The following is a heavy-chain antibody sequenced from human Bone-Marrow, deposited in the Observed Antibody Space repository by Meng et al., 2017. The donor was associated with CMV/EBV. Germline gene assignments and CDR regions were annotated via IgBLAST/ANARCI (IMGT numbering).Heavy chain of an antibody. V-gene: IGHV3-21*01. J-gene: IGHJ4*02. CDR2: ISSSSSYI. CDR1: GFTFSSYS. CDR3: ARARVDIVGATTFDY. Sequence: GGSLRLSCAASGFTFSSYSMNWVRQAPGKGLEWVSSISSSSSYIYYADSVKGRFTISRDNAKNSLYLQMNSLRAEDTAVYYCARARVDIVGATTFDYWGQGNLVTVSS. D-gene: IGHD1-26*01.